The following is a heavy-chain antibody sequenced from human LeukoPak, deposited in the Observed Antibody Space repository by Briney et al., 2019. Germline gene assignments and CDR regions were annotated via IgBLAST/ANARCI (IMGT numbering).Heavy chain of an antibody. J-gene: IGHJ4*02. V-gene: IGHV4-34*01. CDR3: ARAYYDSSGYYYYFDY. Sequence: KPSETLSLTCAVYGGSFSGYYWSWIRQPPGKGLEWIGEINHSGSTNYNPSLKSRVTISVDTSKNQFSLKLSSVTAADTAVYYCARAYYDSSGYYYYFDYWGQGTLVTVSS. D-gene: IGHD3-22*01. CDR2: INHSGST. CDR1: GGSFSGYY.